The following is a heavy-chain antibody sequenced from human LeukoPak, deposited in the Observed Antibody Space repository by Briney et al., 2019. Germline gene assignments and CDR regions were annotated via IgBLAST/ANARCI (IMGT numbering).Heavy chain of an antibody. CDR3: ASLSWFGEKAFDI. CDR2: IYYSGST. J-gene: IGHJ3*02. CDR1: GGSISSGGYY. D-gene: IGHD3-10*01. Sequence: SETLSLTCPVSGGSISSGGYYWSWIRQHPGKGLEWIGYIYYSGSTYYNPSLKSRVTISVDTSKNQFSLKLSSVTAADTAVYYCASLSWFGEKAFDIWGQGTMVTVSS. V-gene: IGHV4-31*03.